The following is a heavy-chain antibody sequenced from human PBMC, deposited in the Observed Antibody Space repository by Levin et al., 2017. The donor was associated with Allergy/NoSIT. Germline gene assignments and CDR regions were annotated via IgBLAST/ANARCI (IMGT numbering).Heavy chain of an antibody. CDR2: IYYSGST. CDR3: AGWDSGSYYFRNACDI. V-gene: IGHV4-59*01. J-gene: IGHJ3*02. D-gene: IGHD1-26*01. CDR1: GGSISSYY. Sequence: SETLSLTCTVSGGSISSYYWSWIRQPPGKGLEWVGYIYYSGSTNYKPSLKSRVTISVDTSKNQFSLKLSSVTAADTAVYYCAGWDSGSYYFRNACDISGHGTLVTVSS.